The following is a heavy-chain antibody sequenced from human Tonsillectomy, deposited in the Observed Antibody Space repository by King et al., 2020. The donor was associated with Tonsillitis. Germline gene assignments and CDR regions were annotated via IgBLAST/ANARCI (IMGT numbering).Heavy chain of an antibody. CDR1: GFTGSSYE. CDR3: ARESPTTVTTLFDY. V-gene: IGHV3-48*03. D-gene: IGHD4-17*01. J-gene: IGHJ4*02. CDR2: ISCSGSTI. Sequence: VQLVESGGGLVQPGGSLRLSCAASGFTGSSYEMNWVCQAPGKGLEWGSYISCSGSTIYYSESVMGRFTISRDNAKNSLYLQMNSLRAEDTAVYYCARESPTTVTTLFDYWGQGTLVTVSS.